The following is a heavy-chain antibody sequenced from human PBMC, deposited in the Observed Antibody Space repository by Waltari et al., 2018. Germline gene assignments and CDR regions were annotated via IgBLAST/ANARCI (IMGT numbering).Heavy chain of an antibody. CDR2: IYHSGST. V-gene: IGHV4-38-2*02. D-gene: IGHD2-2*01. CDR3: ARSSLGYCSSTSCYGIDP. J-gene: IGHJ5*02. CDR1: GYSISSGYY. Sequence: QVQLQESGPGLVKPSETLSLTCTVSGYSISSGYYWGWIRQPPGKGLEWIGSIYHSGSTYYNPSLKSRVTISVDTSKNQFSLKLSSVTAADTAVYYCARSSLGYCSSTSCYGIDPWGQGTLVTVSS.